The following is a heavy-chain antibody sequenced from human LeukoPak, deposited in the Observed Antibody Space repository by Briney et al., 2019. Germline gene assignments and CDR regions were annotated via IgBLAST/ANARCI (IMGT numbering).Heavy chain of an antibody. Sequence: PSETLSLTCTVSGGSISSSTYYWGWIRQPPGQGLEWIGTIYYRGSTYYNPSLKSRVTISVDTSKNQFSLELTSVTAADTAVYYCARLGRTYYDFWSGPWGQGTLVTVSS. CDR1: GGSISSSTYY. CDR3: ARLGRTYYDFWSGP. CDR2: IYYRGST. J-gene: IGHJ5*02. V-gene: IGHV4-39*01. D-gene: IGHD3-3*01.